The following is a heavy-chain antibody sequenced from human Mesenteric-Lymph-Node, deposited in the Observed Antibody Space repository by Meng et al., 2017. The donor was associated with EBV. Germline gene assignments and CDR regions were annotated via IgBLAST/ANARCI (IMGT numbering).Heavy chain of an antibody. Sequence: QPVATGEFLLQPGRAFSISCASPVFSSSRCTMNWAPQSTGKGLEWVSSVSPTSSYIYYGDSVKGRFTVSRDNAQNSLWLQMSSLGAEDTSVYYCAGIDGSGIFYWGLGTPVTVSS. CDR2: VSPTSSYI. CDR1: VFSSSRCT. J-gene: IGHJ4*01. V-gene: IGHV3-21*01. D-gene: IGHD3-10*01. CDR3: AGIDGSGIFY.